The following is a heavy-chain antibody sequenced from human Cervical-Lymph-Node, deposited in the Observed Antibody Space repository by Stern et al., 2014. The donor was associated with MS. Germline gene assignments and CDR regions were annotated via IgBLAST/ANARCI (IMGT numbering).Heavy chain of an antibody. J-gene: IGHJ6*02. Sequence: VQLVESGGDLVQPGRSLRLSCAASRFTFDDYTMHWVRQVPGKGLEWVAGVSRDSGSIAYAASVKGRFTISRDNAKNSLYLQMSRLRAEDTALYYGAKSSVPSAMMDKDYGMDVWGQGTTVTVSS. CDR1: RFTFDDYT. D-gene: IGHD3-16*01. CDR2: VSRDSGSI. V-gene: IGHV3-9*01. CDR3: AKSSVPSAMMDKDYGMDV.